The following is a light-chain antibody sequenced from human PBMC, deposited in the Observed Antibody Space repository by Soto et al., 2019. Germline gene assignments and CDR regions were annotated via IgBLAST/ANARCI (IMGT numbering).Light chain of an antibody. CDR2: GAS. CDR3: QQYGSSGT. V-gene: IGKV3-20*01. J-gene: IGKJ1*01. CDR1: QSVSSSY. Sequence: EIVLTQSPGTLSLSPGERATLSCRASQSVSSSYLAWYQQKPGQPPRLLIYGASSRATGIPARFSGSGSGTDFTLTISSLEPEDFAVYYCQQYGSSGTFGQGTKVDIK.